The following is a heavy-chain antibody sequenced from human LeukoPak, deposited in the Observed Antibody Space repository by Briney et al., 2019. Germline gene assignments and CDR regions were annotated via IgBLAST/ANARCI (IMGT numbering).Heavy chain of an antibody. D-gene: IGHD2-15*01. CDR3: ARRLQRHFDY. CDR2: IDPSESYT. Sequence: GASLKISSKGPGYSFTSYWISWVRPMPGKGREWMGRIDPSESYTNYSTSFQGNVTISVEKSISTAYLQWSSLKASDTAMYYCARRLQRHFDYCGQGTLVTVSS. J-gene: IGHJ4*02. V-gene: IGHV5-10-1*01. CDR1: GYSFTSYW.